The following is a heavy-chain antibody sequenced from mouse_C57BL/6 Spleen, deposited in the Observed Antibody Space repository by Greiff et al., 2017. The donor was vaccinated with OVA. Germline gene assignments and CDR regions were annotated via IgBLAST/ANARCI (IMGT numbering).Heavy chain of an antibody. J-gene: IGHJ1*03. V-gene: IGHV1-59*01. CDR2: IDPSDSYT. CDR1: GYTFTSYW. D-gene: IGHD2-3*01. CDR3: ARSTRDGYPGYFDV. Sequence: VQLQQPGAELVRPGTSVKLSCKASGYTFTSYWMHWVKQRPGQGLEWIGVIDPSDSYTNYNQKFKGKATLTVDTSSSTAYMQLSSLTSEDSAVYYCARSTRDGYPGYFDVWGTGTTVTVSS.